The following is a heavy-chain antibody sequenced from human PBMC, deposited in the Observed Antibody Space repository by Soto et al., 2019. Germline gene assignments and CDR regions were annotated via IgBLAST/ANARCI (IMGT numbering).Heavy chain of an antibody. CDR2: ISYDGSNK. CDR3: ARESVRGVRNWFDP. J-gene: IGHJ5*02. CDR1: GFTFSSYA. Sequence: GGSLRLSCAASGFTFSSYAMHWVRQAPGKGLEWVAVISYDGSNKYYADSVKGRFTISRDNSKNTLYLQMNSLRAEDTAVYYCARESVRGVRNWFDPWGQGTLVTVSS. V-gene: IGHV3-30-3*01. D-gene: IGHD3-10*02.